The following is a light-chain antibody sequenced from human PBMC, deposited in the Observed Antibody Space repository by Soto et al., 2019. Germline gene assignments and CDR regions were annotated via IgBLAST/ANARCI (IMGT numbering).Light chain of an antibody. CDR3: QQYYLPLT. J-gene: IGKJ1*01. CDR2: WAS. CDR1: QSVLYSSNNKNY. V-gene: IGKV4-1*01. Sequence: DIVMTQSPDSLAVSLGERATINCKSSQSVLYSSNNKNYLAWYQQKPGQPPKLLIYWASTRESGVPDRFSGSGSGTDFTLTISSLQAEDVAVYYCQQYYLPLTFGQGTKVEIK.